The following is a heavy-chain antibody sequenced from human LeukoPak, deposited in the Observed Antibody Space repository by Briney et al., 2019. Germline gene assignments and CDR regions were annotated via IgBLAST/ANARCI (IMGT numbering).Heavy chain of an antibody. V-gene: IGHV3-64*01. J-gene: IGHJ4*02. D-gene: IGHD3-3*01. CDR3: ARDSRPSDFWSGYYTSFDY. CDR2: ISSNGGSK. Sequence: GGSLRLSCAASGFIFSSYAMNLVRQAPGKGLEYVSGISSNGGSKDYANSVKGRFTISRDNSKNTLYLQMGSLRPEDVAVYYCARDSRPSDFWSGYYTSFDYWGQGILVTVSS. CDR1: GFIFSSYA.